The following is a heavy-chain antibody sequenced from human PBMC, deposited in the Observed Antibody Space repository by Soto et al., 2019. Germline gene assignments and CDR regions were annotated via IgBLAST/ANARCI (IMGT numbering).Heavy chain of an antibody. CDR3: ALGHGSSWHYYYYGMDV. CDR1: GGSFSGYY. D-gene: IGHD6-13*01. V-gene: IGHV4-34*01. Sequence: PSETLSLTCAVYGGSFSGYYWSWIRQPPGKGLEWIGEINHSGSTNYNPSLKSRVTISVDTSKNQFSLKLSSVTAADTAVYYCALGHGSSWHYYYYGMDVWGQGTTVTVSS. J-gene: IGHJ6*02. CDR2: INHSGST.